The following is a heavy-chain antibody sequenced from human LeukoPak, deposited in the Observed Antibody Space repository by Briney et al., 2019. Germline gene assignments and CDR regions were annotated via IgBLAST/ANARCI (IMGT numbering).Heavy chain of an antibody. D-gene: IGHD3-16*02. CDR2: ISAYNGNT. CDR3: ARERYNYVWGSYREWNY. V-gene: IGHV1-18*01. Sequence: ASVKVSFKASGYTFTSYGISWVRQAPGQGLEWMGWISAYNGNTNYAQKLQGRVTMTTDTSTSTAYMELRSLRADDTAVYYCARERYNYVWGSYREWNYWGQGTLVTVSS. J-gene: IGHJ4*02. CDR1: GYTFTSYG.